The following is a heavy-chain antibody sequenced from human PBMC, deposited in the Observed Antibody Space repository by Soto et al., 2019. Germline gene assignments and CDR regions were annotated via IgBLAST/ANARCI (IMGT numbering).Heavy chain of an antibody. CDR2: IYATGTT. CDR3: VRDGTKTLRDWFDP. V-gene: IGHV4-4*07. Sequence: SETLSLTCTVSGASISGFYWSWIRQSAGKGLEWIGRIYATGTTDYNPSLKSRVMMSVDTSKKQFSLKLRSVTAADTAVYYCVRDGTKTLRDWFDPWGQGISVTVSS. D-gene: IGHD1-1*01. CDR1: GASISGFY. J-gene: IGHJ5*02.